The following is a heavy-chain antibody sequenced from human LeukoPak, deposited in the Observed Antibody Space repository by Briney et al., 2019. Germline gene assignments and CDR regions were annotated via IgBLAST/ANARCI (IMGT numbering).Heavy chain of an antibody. CDR3: VQGPYLDY. CDR2: ISYDGSNK. D-gene: IGHD2-21*01. CDR1: RFTFSSFV. J-gene: IGHJ4*02. Sequence: GGSLRLSCAASRFTFSSFVMHWVRQAPGKGLEWVALISYDGSNKYYADSVKGRFTISRDNAKNSLYLQMNSLRAEDTALYYCVQGPYLDYWGQGTLVTVSS. V-gene: IGHV3-30*04.